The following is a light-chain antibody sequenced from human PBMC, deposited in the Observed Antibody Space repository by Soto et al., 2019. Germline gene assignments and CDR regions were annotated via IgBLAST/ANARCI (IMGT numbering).Light chain of an antibody. CDR1: SSNIGAGYD. V-gene: IGLV1-40*01. Sequence: QSVLTQPPSVSGAPGQTVTISCTGSSSNIGAGYDVHWYQQLPGTAPKLLIYGNSNRPSGVPDRFSGSKSGTSASLAITGLQAEDEADYYCQSYASSLSGEVFGGGTKLTVL. J-gene: IGLJ2*01. CDR2: GNS. CDR3: QSYASSLSGEV.